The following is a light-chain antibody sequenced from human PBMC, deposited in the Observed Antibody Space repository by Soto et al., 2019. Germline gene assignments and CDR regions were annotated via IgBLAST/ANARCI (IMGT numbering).Light chain of an antibody. J-gene: IGKJ1*01. V-gene: IGKV1-13*02. CDR2: DAS. CDR3: QHYNSYSEA. Sequence: AIQLTQSPSSLSASVGDRVTITCRASQGISSALAWYQQKPGKAPKLLIYDASSLESGVPSRFGGSGSGTEFTLTISSLQPDDFATYYCQHYNSYSEAFGQGTKVDIK. CDR1: QGISSA.